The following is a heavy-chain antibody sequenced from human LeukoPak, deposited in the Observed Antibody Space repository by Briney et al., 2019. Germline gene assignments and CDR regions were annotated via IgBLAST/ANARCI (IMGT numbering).Heavy chain of an antibody. CDR3: AKSPRDLKVFDY. Sequence: PGGSLRLSCAASGFTFSNYAMSWVRQAPGKGLEWVSSISGSGGSTNYADSVKGRFTITRDNSKNTLHLQTSSLRDEDTAVYHCAKSPRDLKVFDYWGQGTLVTVSS. V-gene: IGHV3-23*01. CDR2: ISGSGGST. D-gene: IGHD3-3*01. CDR1: GFTFSNYA. J-gene: IGHJ4*02.